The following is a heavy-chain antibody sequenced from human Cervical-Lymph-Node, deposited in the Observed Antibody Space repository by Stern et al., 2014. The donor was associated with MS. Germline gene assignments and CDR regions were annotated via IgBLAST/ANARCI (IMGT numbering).Heavy chain of an antibody. CDR3: AKDEDYYDSSGYLGWYFDL. J-gene: IGHJ2*01. CDR2: ISYDGSNK. CDR1: GFPFSSYG. Sequence: VQLVESGGGVVQPGRSLRLSCAASGFPFSSYGMHWVRQAPGKGLEWVAVISYDGSNKYYADSVKGRFTISRDNSKNTLYLQMNSLRAEDTAVYYCAKDEDYYDSSGYLGWYFDLWGRGTLVTVSS. V-gene: IGHV3-30*18. D-gene: IGHD3-22*01.